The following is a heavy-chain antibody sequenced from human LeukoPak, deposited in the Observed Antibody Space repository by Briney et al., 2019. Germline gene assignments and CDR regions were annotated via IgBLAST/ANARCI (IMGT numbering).Heavy chain of an antibody. CDR3: ARAWGSLYYFDH. V-gene: IGHV1-2*02. Sequence: ASVKVCCKASGYSFTGYFLHWVRQAPGQGLEWMGWINPNNGLTNYTQQFKGRVTMTRDTSSATGYMELNRLTSDDTAVFYCARAWGSLYYFDHWGQGTLVTVSS. CDR2: INPNNGLT. D-gene: IGHD3-16*01. CDR1: GYSFTGYF. J-gene: IGHJ4*02.